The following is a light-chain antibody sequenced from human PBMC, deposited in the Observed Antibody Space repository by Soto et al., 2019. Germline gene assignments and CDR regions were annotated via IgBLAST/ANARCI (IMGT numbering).Light chain of an antibody. V-gene: IGKV1-5*03. CDR2: EAS. CDR3: QQYSRSPLS. J-gene: IGKJ4*01. Sequence: DIQMTQSPSTLSAFVGDRITITCRANQDISVWLAWYQQKPGRAPNLLIYEASNLETGVPSRFNVSGSGTEFTLAIGGLQPDDLATYYCQQYSRSPLSFGGGTKVEIQ. CDR1: QDISVW.